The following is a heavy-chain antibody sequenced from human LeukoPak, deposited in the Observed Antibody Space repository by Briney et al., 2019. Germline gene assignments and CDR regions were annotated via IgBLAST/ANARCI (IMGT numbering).Heavy chain of an antibody. D-gene: IGHD3-10*01. CDR3: AREWDTSSLDPRASGDY. J-gene: IGHJ4*02. CDR2: IYYSGST. Sequence: PSQTLSLTCTVSGGSISSSSYYWGWIRQPPGKGLEWIGSIYYSGSTYYNPSLKSRVTISVDTSKHQFSLKLTSVTAADTAVYYCAREWDTSSLDPRASGDYWGQGTPVTVSS. V-gene: IGHV4-39*07. CDR1: GGSISSSSYY.